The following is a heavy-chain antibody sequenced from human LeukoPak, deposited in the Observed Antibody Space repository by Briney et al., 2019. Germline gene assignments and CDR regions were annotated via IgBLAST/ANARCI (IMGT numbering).Heavy chain of an antibody. CDR3: AKDVDDFGDYVFDH. CDR1: GFTFGDYA. Sequence: GGSLRLSCAASGFTFGDYAMHWVRQAPGKGLEWLSLISGDGASTDYAESLKGRVAISRDNSKNSLSLQMNSLRAEDTALYYCAKDVDDFGDYVFDHWGQGTLVTVSS. V-gene: IGHV3-43*02. J-gene: IGHJ4*02. CDR2: ISGDGAST. D-gene: IGHD4-17*01.